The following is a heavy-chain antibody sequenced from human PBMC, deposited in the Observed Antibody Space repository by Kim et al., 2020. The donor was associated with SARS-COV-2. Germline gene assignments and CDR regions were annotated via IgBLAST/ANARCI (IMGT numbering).Heavy chain of an antibody. CDR3: AKEKDTAMGNFDY. D-gene: IGHD5-18*01. V-gene: IGHV3-30*18. CDR2: IAYDGSNK. CDR1: GFTFSSYG. Sequence: GGSLRLSCAASGFTFSSYGMHWVRQAPGKGLEWVAFIAYDGSNKYYADSVKGRFTSSRDNSKNTLYLQMNSLRAEDTAVDYCAKEKDTAMGNFDYWGQGT. J-gene: IGHJ4*02.